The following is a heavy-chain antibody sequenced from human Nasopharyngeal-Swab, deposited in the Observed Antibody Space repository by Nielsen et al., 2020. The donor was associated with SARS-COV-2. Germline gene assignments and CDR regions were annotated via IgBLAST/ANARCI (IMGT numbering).Heavy chain of an antibody. J-gene: IGHJ6*02. Sequence: WVRQAPGQGLEWMGWIKTNTGNPTYAQGFTGRFVFSLDTSVSTAYLQISSLKAEDTAVYYCARDYDILTGYYYYYYGMDVWGQGTTVTVSS. D-gene: IGHD3-9*01. CDR3: ARDYDILTGYYYYYYGMDV. V-gene: IGHV7-4-1*02. CDR2: IKTNTGNP.